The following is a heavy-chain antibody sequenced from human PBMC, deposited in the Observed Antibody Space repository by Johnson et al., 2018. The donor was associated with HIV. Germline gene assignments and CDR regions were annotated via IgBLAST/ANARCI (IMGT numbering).Heavy chain of an antibody. CDR1: GFTFYNYW. V-gene: IGHV3-7*05. CDR2: IDPDGSND. J-gene: IGHJ3*02. D-gene: IGHD6-19*01. CDR3: ARDGIYSSPHDAFDI. Sequence: VQLVESGGGLVHPGESLRLSCTASGFTFYNYWMSWVRQAPGKGLEWVANIDPDGSNDYYVASLEGRFTVSRDNAKSSLFLQMDNLRSEDTALYYCARDGIYSSPHDAFDIWGQGTMVTVSS.